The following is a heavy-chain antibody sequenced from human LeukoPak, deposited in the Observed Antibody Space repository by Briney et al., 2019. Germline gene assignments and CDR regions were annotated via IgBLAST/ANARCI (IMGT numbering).Heavy chain of an antibody. CDR2: ISWNSGSI. D-gene: IGHD5-18*01. V-gene: IGHV3-9*01. J-gene: IGHJ4*02. CDR3: AKGHTYGLGESYLDF. Sequence: GGSLRLSCEASGYTFDDSAMHWVRQAPGKGLEWVSAISWNSGSIGYADSVKGRFTISRDNGKNSLYLQMNSLRTEDTALYYCAKGHTYGLGESYLDFWGQGTLVSVSS. CDR1: GYTFDDSA.